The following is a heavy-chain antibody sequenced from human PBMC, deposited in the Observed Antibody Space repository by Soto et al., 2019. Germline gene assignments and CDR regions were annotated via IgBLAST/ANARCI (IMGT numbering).Heavy chain of an antibody. J-gene: IGHJ4*02. Sequence: QVQLVQSGAEVKKPGSSLKVSCETSGDTSTIYTITWVRQAPGQGLQWMGRIVPTLRLTNYAQEFEARLTITPDTSTITAHTELSSLTSEDTAVYYCATEKYGAGRVGVYDWGQGTTVTVSS. D-gene: IGHD2-8*01. CDR1: GDTSTIYT. CDR3: ATEKYGAGRVGVYD. V-gene: IGHV1-69*08. CDR2: IVPTLRLT.